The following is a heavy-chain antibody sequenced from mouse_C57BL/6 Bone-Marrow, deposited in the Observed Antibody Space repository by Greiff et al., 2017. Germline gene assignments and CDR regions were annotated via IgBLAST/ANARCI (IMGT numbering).Heavy chain of an antibody. V-gene: IGHV1-69*01. D-gene: IGHD3-2*02. J-gene: IGHJ3*01. CDR3: ARGSGLPWFAY. Sequence: QVQLQQSGAELVMPGASVKLSCKASGYTFTSYWMHWVKQRPGQGLEWIGEIDPSDSYTNYNQKFKGKSTLTVDKSSSTAYMQRSSLTSEDSAVYYCARGSGLPWFAYWGQGTLVTVSA. CDR2: IDPSDSYT. CDR1: GYTFTSYW.